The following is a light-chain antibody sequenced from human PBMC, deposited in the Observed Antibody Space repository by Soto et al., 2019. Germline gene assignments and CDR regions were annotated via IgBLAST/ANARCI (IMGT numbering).Light chain of an antibody. CDR3: QQYSKESA. CDR2: KAT. J-gene: IGKJ2*01. V-gene: IGKV1-5*03. CDR1: QNVSNW. Sequence: DVEMTQSPSTLPTSIGDRVTINCRASQNVSNWLAWYQQKPGKAPKLLIYKATRLESGVPSRFSASASGTDFTLTINSLQSDEFATYLCQQYSKESAFGQGAKQEIK.